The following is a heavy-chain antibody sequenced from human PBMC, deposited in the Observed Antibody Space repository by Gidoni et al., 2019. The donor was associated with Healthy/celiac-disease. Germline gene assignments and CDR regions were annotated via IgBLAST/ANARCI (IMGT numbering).Heavy chain of an antibody. CDR1: GYTFTSYD. CDR3: AKAARIAARRHNWFDP. V-gene: IGHV1-8*01. J-gene: IGHJ5*02. CDR2: MNPNRCNT. Sequence: QVPLVQSGAEVKKPGASVKVSCTASGYTFTSYDINWVRQATGKGLEWMGWMNPNRCNTGYAQKFQGRVTMTRNTSISTAYMELSSLRSEDTAVYYCAKAARIAARRHNWFDPWGQGTLVTVSS. D-gene: IGHD6-6*01.